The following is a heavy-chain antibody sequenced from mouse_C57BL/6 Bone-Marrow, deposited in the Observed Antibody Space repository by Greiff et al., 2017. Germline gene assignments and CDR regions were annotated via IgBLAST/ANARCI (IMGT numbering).Heavy chain of an antibody. D-gene: IGHD2-4*01. J-gene: IGHJ1*03. V-gene: IGHV1-19*01. CDR2: INPYNGGT. CDR3: ARGDYDYDWYFDV. CDR1: GYTFTDYY. Sequence: EVKLVESGPVLVKPGASVKMSCKASGYTFTDYYMNWVKQSHGKSLEWIGVINPYNGGTSYNQKFKGKATLTVDKSSSTAYMELNSLTSEDSAVYYCARGDYDYDWYFDVWGTGTTVTVSS.